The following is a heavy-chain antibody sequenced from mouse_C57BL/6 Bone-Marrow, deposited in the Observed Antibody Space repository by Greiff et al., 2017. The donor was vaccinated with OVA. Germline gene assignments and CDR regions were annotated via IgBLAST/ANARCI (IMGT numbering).Heavy chain of an antibody. J-gene: IGHJ2*01. V-gene: IGHV6-3*01. D-gene: IGHD1-1*01. CDR3: SFITTVVVDY. Sequence: EVKLMESGGGLVQPGGSMKLSCVASGFTFSNYWMNWVRQSPEKGLEWVAQIRLKSDNYATHYAESVKGRFTISRDDSKSSVYLQMNNLRAEDTGIYYCSFITTVVVDYWGQGTTLTVSS. CDR2: IRLKSDNYAT. CDR1: GFTFSNYW.